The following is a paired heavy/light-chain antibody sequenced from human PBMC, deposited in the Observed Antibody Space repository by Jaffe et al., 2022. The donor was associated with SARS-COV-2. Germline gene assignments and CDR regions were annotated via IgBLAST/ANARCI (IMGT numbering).Heavy chain of an antibody. D-gene: IGHD3-10*01. V-gene: IGHV2-5*02. CDR3: THTISASGSLYSFDY. Sequence: QITLKESGPTLVKPTQTLTLTCTFSGFSLSTAGVGVGWIRQSPGKALEWLTLIYWDDDKRYSPSLIQRLTVTKDTSKNQVVLTMTNMDPVDTATYYCTHTISASGSLYSFDYWGQGTLVTVSS. J-gene: IGHJ4*02. CDR2: IYWDDDK. CDR1: GFSLSTAGVG.
Light chain of an antibody. CDR2: DVS. CDR1: SSDVGGYNY. V-gene: IGLV2-14*01. J-gene: IGLJ2*01. CDR3: SSYSSRTTLL. Sequence: QSALTQPASVSGSPGQSITISCTGTSSDVGGYNYVSWYQQHPGKAPKLMIYDVSNRPSGVSNRFSGSKSGNTASLTISGLQAEDEANYFCSSYSSRTTLLFGGGTKLTVL.